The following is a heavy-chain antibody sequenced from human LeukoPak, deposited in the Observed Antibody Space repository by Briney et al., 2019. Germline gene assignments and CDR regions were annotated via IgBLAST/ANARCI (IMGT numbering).Heavy chain of an antibody. CDR1: GFTVSRNY. D-gene: IGHD3-10*01. CDR3: ARVGGH. J-gene: IGHJ4*02. CDR2: IYSGGST. Sequence: GGSLRLSCAASGFTVSRNYMSWVRQAPGKGLESVSVIYSGGSTYYAESVRGRFTISRDNSKNALYLQMNSLRVEDTAVYYCARVGGHWGQGTLVTVSS. V-gene: IGHV3-53*01.